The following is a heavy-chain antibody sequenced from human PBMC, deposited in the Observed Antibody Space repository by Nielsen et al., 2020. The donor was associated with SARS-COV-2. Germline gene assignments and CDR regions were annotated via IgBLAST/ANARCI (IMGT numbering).Heavy chain of an antibody. CDR2: ISSDATTI. J-gene: IGHJ4*02. CDR1: KFTFNSYA. Sequence: GESLKISCAASKFTFNSYAMSWVRQAPGKGLEWVSYISSDATTIFYVDSVKGRFIMSRDNARNSLYLQMNSLRVEDTAIYYCVRENGHFDYWGQGALVTVSS. V-gene: IGHV3-48*03. CDR3: VRENGHFDY. D-gene: IGHD2-8*01.